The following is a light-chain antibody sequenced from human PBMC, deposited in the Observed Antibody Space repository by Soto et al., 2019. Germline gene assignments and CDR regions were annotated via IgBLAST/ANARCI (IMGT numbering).Light chain of an antibody. V-gene: IGKV3-20*01. CDR1: QSVSSSY. J-gene: IGKJ1*01. CDR3: QQYSDSSGA. Sequence: EIVLTQSPGTLSLSPGERATLSCRASQSVSSSYLAWYQQKPGQAPRLLIYGASSRATGIPDRFSGSGSGTDFTLTISRLEPEDFATYYCQQYSDSSGAFGQGTRVEIK. CDR2: GAS.